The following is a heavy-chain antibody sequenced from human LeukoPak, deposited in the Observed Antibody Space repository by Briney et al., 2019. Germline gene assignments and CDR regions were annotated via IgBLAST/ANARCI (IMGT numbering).Heavy chain of an antibody. CDR2: ITSSGTYI. CDR1: GFTFSNYN. D-gene: IGHD2-2*01. Sequence: GGSLRLSCAASGFTFSNYNMNWVRQAPGKAMEWVSSITSSGTYIFYADSVKGRFTISRDNSKNTLYLQMNSLRAEDTAVYYCAKDNIVVVRDYYYYYMDVWGKGTTVTVSS. CDR3: AKDNIVVVRDYYYYYMDV. V-gene: IGHV3-21*04. J-gene: IGHJ6*03.